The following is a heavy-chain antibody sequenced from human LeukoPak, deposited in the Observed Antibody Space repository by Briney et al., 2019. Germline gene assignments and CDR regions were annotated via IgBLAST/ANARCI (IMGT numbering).Heavy chain of an antibody. CDR2: ISAYNGNT. D-gene: IGHD3-22*01. J-gene: IGHJ4*02. Sequence: GASVKVSCKASGYTFTSYGISWVRQAPGQGLEWMGWISAYNGNTNYAQKLQGRVTMTTDTCTSTAYMELRSLRSDDTAVYYCARDDYDSSGSYFDYWGQGTLVTVSS. CDR3: ARDDYDSSGSYFDY. V-gene: IGHV1-18*01. CDR1: GYTFTSYG.